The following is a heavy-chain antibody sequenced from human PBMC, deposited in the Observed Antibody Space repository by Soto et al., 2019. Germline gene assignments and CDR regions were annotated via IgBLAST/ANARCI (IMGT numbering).Heavy chain of an antibody. V-gene: IGHV1-3*01. CDR1: GYTFTSYA. CDR3: ARGDCSGGSRPPAPTLYFDY. CDR2: INAGNGNT. D-gene: IGHD2-15*01. Sequence: ASVKVSCKASGYTFTSYAMHWVRQAPGQRLEWMGWINAGNGNTKYSQKFQGRVTITRDTSASTAYMELSSLRSEDTAVYYCARGDCSGGSRPPAPTLYFDYWGQGTLLTVFS. J-gene: IGHJ4*02.